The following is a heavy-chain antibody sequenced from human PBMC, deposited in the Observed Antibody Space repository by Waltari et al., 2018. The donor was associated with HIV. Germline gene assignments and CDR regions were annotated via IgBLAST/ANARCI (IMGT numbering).Heavy chain of an antibody. CDR2: ISGSGGST. CDR1: GFTFRTAW. J-gene: IGHJ4*02. V-gene: IGHV3-23*04. Sequence: EVQLVESGGGLVKPGGSLRLSWAASGFTFRTAWMSWVRQAPGKGLEWVSAISGSGGSTYYADSVKGRFTISRDNSKNTLYMQMNSLRAEDMAIYYCAKETGLAAAGTGESFDYWGQGTLVTVSS. CDR3: AKETGLAAAGTGESFDY. D-gene: IGHD6-13*01.